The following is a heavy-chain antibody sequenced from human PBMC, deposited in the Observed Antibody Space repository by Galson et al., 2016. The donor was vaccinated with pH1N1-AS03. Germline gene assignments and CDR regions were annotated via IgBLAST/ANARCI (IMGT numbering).Heavy chain of an antibody. J-gene: IGHJ6*02. Sequence: SVKVSCKASGYTFTSYYIHWVRQAPGQGREWMGIINPSDGNTNYAQRSQGRVTMTRDMSTSTVYMELSSLRSDDTAVYYCARLSAGLTGYYYAMDVWGQGTTVTVSS. CDR3: ARLSAGLTGYYYAMDV. CDR2: INPSDGNT. V-gene: IGHV1-46*01. D-gene: IGHD4/OR15-4a*01. CDR1: GYTFTSYY.